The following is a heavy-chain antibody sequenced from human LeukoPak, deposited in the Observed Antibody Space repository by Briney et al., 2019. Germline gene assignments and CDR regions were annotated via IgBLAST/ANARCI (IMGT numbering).Heavy chain of an antibody. Sequence: SETLSLTCTVSGGSISSYYWSWIRQPPGKGLEWIGYIYYSGSTNYNPSLKSRVTISVDTSKNQFSLKLSSVTAADTAVYYCARDYSSSSQGWDAFDIWGQETMVTVSS. J-gene: IGHJ3*02. CDR3: ARDYSSSSQGWDAFDI. CDR1: GGSISSYY. CDR2: IYYSGST. V-gene: IGHV4-59*01. D-gene: IGHD6-13*01.